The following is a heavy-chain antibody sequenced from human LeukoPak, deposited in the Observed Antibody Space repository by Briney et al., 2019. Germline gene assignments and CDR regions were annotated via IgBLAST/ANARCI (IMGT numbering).Heavy chain of an antibody. CDR3: ARRAARTVVFDY. CDR2: INHSGST. V-gene: IGHV4-34*01. J-gene: IGHJ4*02. CDR1: GGSFSGYY. D-gene: IGHD6-6*01. Sequence: SETLSLTCAVYGGSFSGYYWSWIRQPPGKGLEWIGEINHSGSTNYNPSLKSRVTISVDTSKSQFSLKLSSVTAADTAVYYCARRAARTVVFDYWGQGTLVTVSS.